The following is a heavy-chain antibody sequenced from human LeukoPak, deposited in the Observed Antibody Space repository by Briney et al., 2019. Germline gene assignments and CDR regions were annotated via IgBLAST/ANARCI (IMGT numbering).Heavy chain of an antibody. D-gene: IGHD1-26*01. CDR1: GFTFSSYA. CDR3: ASLWELPDY. CDR2: ISYDGSNK. Sequence: TGGSLRLSCAASGFTFSSYAMHWVRQAPGKGLEWVAVISYDGSNKYYADSVKGRFTISRDNSKNTLYLQMNSLRAEDTAVYYCASLWELPDYWGQGTLVTVSS. V-gene: IGHV3-30-3*01. J-gene: IGHJ4*02.